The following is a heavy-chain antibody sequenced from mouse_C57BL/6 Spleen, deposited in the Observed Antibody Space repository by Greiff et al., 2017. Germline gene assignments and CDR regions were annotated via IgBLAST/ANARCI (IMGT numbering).Heavy chain of an antibody. CDR3: ARRTTVVLDY. D-gene: IGHD1-1*01. J-gene: IGHJ4*01. V-gene: IGHV3-6*01. CDR1: GYSITSGYY. CDR2: ISYDGSN. Sequence: EVQRVESGPGLVKPSQSLSLTCSVTGYSITSGYYWNWIRQFPGNKLEWMGYISYDGSNNYNPSLKNRISITRDTSKNQFFLKLNSVTTEDTATYYCARRTTVVLDYWGQGTSVTVSS.